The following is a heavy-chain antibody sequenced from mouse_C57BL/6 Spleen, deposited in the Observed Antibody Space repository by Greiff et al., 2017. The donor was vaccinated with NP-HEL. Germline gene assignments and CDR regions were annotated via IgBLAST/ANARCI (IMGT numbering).Heavy chain of an antibody. CDR1: GFSLSTFGMG. V-gene: IGHV8-8*01. Sequence: QVQLKESGPGILQPSQTLSLTCSFSGFSLSTFGMGVGWIRQPSGKGLEWLAHIWWDDDKYYNPALKSRLTISKDTSKNQVFLKIANVDTADTATYYCARFYYYGSSSSYWYFDVWGTGTTVTVSS. CDR2: IWWDDDK. J-gene: IGHJ1*03. D-gene: IGHD1-1*01. CDR3: ARFYYYGSSSSYWYFDV.